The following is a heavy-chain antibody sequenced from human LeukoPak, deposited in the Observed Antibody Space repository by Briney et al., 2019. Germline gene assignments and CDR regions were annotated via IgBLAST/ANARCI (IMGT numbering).Heavy chain of an antibody. CDR3: ARRYCSGGSCYHEYFQH. Sequence: PGGSLRLSCAASGFTFSSYGMHWVRQAPGKGLEWVAVIWYDGSNKYYADSVKGRFTISRDNSKNTLYLQMNSLRVEDTAVYYCARRYCSGGSCYHEYFQHWGQGTLVTVSS. D-gene: IGHD2-15*01. J-gene: IGHJ1*01. CDR2: IWYDGSNK. V-gene: IGHV3-33*01. CDR1: GFTFSSYG.